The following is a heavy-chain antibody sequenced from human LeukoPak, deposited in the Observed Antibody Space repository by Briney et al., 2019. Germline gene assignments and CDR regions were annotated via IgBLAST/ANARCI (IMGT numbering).Heavy chain of an antibody. CDR3: ARDRFPYYYDSSGYYYFDY. V-gene: IGHV1-69*05. Sequence: SVKVSCKASGGTFISYAISWVRQAPGQGLEWMGRIIPIFGTANYAQKFQGRVTITTDESTSTAYMELSSLRSEDTAVYYCARDRFPYYYDSSGYYYFDYWGQGTLVTVSS. J-gene: IGHJ4*02. CDR1: GGTFISYA. D-gene: IGHD3-22*01. CDR2: IIPIFGTA.